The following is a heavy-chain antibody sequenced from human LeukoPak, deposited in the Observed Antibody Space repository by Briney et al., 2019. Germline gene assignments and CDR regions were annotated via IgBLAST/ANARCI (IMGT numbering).Heavy chain of an antibody. CDR1: GFTFSGSA. D-gene: IGHD3-22*01. Sequence: SGGSLRLSCAASGFTFSGSAMHWVRQASGKGLEWVGRVRTKVNNYATAYAASVKGRFTISRDDSKNTAYLQMNSLKTEDTAVYFCTKTLYYYVSSGYYGSFDSWGQGTLVTVSS. V-gene: IGHV3-73*01. CDR3: TKTLYYYVSSGYYGSFDS. J-gene: IGHJ4*02. CDR2: VRTKVNNYAT.